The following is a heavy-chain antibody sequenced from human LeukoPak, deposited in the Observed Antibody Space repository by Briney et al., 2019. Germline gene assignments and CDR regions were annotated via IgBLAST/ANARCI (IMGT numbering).Heavy chain of an antibody. D-gene: IGHD4-17*01. CDR1: GFTFSSFA. Sequence: GGSLRLSCAASGFTFSSFAMSWVRRAPGKGLEWVSAIGGNGATTRYANSVKDRFTISRDNSKNTLYLQMNSLRAEDTAVYYCARRTTVTTPSAFDIWGQGTMVTVSS. CDR3: ARRTTVTTPSAFDI. J-gene: IGHJ3*02. CDR2: IGGNGATT. V-gene: IGHV3-23*01.